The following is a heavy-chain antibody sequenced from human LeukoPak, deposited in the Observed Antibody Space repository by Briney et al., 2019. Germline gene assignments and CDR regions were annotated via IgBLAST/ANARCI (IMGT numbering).Heavy chain of an antibody. CDR2: INPNSGGT. V-gene: IGHV1-2*06. J-gene: IGHJ5*02. Sequence: ASVKVSCKASGYTFTGYYMHWVRQAPGQGLEWMGRINPNSGGTSYAQKFQGRVTMTRDTSTSTVYMELSSLRSEDTAVYYCARGIRSSTSKRGNWFDPWGQGTLVTVSS. CDR3: ARGIRSSTSKRGNWFDP. CDR1: GYTFTGYY. D-gene: IGHD2-2*01.